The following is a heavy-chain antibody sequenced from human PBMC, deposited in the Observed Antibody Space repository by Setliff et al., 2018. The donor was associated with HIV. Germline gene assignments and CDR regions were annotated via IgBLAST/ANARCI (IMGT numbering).Heavy chain of an antibody. Sequence: GGSLRLSCGASGFTFSTHAMHWVRQAPGKALEWVAYIWYDGSNKYYADSVKGRFAISRDNSRNTLYLQMDSLRAEDTAVYYCARREYNYLPRAFDLWGQGTTVTVSS. J-gene: IGHJ3*01. CDR2: IWYDGSNK. CDR1: GFTFSTHA. D-gene: IGHD1-1*01. V-gene: IGHV3-33*01. CDR3: ARREYNYLPRAFDL.